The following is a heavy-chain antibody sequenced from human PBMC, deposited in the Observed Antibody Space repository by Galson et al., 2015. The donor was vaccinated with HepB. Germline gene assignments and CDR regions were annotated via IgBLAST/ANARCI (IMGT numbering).Heavy chain of an antibody. D-gene: IGHD2-15*01. CDR3: ARVDCSGGSCYSPFDY. J-gene: IGHJ4*02. CDR2: IIPIFGTA. CDR1: GGTFSSYA. V-gene: IGHV1-69*13. Sequence: SVKVSCKASGGTFSSYAISWVRQAPGQGLEWMGGIIPIFGTANYAQKFQGRVTITADESTSTAYMELSSLRSEDTAVYYCARVDCSGGSCYSPFDYWGQGTLVTVSS.